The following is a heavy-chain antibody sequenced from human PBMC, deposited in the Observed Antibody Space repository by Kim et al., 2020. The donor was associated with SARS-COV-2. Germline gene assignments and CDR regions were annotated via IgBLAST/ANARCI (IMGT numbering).Heavy chain of an antibody. CDR3: ARDGGDIVLMVYAHRVHYGMDV. CDR2: ISSSSSTI. CDR1: GFTFSSYS. D-gene: IGHD2-8*01. Sequence: GGSLRLSCAASGFTFSSYSMNWVRQAPGKGLEWVSYISSSSSTIYYADSVKGRFTISRDNAKNSLYLQMNSLRDEDTAVYYCARDGGDIVLMVYAHRVHYGMDVWGQGTTVTVSS. J-gene: IGHJ6*02. V-gene: IGHV3-48*02.